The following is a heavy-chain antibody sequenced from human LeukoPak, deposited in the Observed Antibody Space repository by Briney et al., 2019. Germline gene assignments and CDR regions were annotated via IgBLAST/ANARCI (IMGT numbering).Heavy chain of an antibody. CDR2: ISGSGGST. D-gene: IGHD5-18*01. CDR3: AKGRAMAPSYFDY. J-gene: IGHJ4*02. Sequence: SGGSLRLSCAASGLSFSSYAMSWVRQAPGKGLEWVSAISGSGGSTYYADSVKGRFTISRDNSKNTLYLQMNSLRAEDTAVYYCAKGRAMAPSYFDYWGQGTLVTVSS. CDR1: GLSFSSYA. V-gene: IGHV3-23*01.